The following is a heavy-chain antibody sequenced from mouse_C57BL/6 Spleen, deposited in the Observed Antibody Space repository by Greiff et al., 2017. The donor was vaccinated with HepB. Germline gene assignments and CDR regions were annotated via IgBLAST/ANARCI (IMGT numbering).Heavy chain of an antibody. D-gene: IGHD2-12*01. CDR1: GYTFTSYW. Sequence: QVQLQQPGAELVRPGSSVKLSCKASGYTFTSYWMDWVKQRPGQGLEWIGNIYPSDSETHYNQKFKDKATLTVDKSSSTAYMQLSSLTSEDSAVYYCARRSYDEGAMDYWGQGTSVTVSS. CDR3: ARRSYDEGAMDY. V-gene: IGHV1-61*01. J-gene: IGHJ4*01. CDR2: IYPSDSET.